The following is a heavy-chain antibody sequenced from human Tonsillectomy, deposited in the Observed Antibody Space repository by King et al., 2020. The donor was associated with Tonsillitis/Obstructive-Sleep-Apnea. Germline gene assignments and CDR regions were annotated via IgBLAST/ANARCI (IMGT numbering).Heavy chain of an antibody. CDR1: GFTFSSYA. D-gene: IGHD3-22*01. Sequence: VQLVESGGDVVQPGRSLRLSCAGSGFTFSSYAIHWVRQAPGKGLEWVAGISYDTGTNKFYTDSVKGRFTISRDNSKNTMYLHMNSLRAEDTAVYFCASGSGYYYGEYWGQGTLVTVSS. J-gene: IGHJ4*02. CDR3: ASGSGYYYGEY. CDR2: ISYDTGTNK. V-gene: IGHV3-30-3*01.